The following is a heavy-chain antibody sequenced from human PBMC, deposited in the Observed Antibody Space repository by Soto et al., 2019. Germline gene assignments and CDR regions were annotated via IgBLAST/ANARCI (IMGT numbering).Heavy chain of an antibody. V-gene: IGHV4-34*01. CDR2: INHSGST. D-gene: IGHD6-19*01. J-gene: IGHJ6*02. Sequence: SETLSLTCAVYGGSFSGHYWSWIRQPPGKGLEWIGEINHSGSTNYNPSLKSRVTISVDTSKNQFSLKLSSVTAADTAVYYCARITAVAGGTMDVWGQGTTVTVSS. CDR1: GGSFSGHY. CDR3: ARITAVAGGTMDV.